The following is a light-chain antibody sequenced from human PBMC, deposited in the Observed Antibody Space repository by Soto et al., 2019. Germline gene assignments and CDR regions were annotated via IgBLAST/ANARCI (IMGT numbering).Light chain of an antibody. V-gene: IGKV1-5*01. CDR1: QSISSW. CDR3: EQYNSYWWT. CDR2: DAS. Sequence: DIQMTQPPSTLSASVGDRDTITCRASQSISSWLAWYQQKPGKAPKLLIYDASSLESGVPSRFSGSGSGTEFTLTISSLQPDDFATYYCEQYNSYWWTFGQGTKGHIK. J-gene: IGKJ1*01.